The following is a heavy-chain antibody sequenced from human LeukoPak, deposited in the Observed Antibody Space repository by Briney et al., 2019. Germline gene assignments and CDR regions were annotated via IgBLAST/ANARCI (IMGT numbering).Heavy chain of an antibody. J-gene: IGHJ4*02. Sequence: NPSETLPLTCTVSGGSISSSSYYWGWIRQPPGKGLEWIGSIYYSGSTYYNPSLKSRVTISVDTSKNQFSLKLSSVTAADTAVYYCARLTLRINPDYWGQGTLVTVSS. V-gene: IGHV4-39*01. D-gene: IGHD2-15*01. CDR1: GGSISSSSYY. CDR3: ARLTLRINPDY. CDR2: IYYSGST.